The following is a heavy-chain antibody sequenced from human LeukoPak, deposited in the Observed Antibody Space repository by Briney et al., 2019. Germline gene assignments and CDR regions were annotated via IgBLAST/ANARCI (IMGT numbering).Heavy chain of an antibody. J-gene: IGHJ4*02. V-gene: IGHV7-4-1*02. CDR2: INTNTGNP. Sequence: ASVKVSCKASGYTFTSYAMNWVRQAPGQGLEWMGWINTNTGNPTYAQGFTGRFVFSFDTSVSTAYLQISSLKAEDTAVYYCAISPLYYDILTGYYKASPLDYWGQGTLVTVPS. CDR3: AISPLYYDILTGYYKASPLDY. D-gene: IGHD3-9*01. CDR1: GYTFTSYA.